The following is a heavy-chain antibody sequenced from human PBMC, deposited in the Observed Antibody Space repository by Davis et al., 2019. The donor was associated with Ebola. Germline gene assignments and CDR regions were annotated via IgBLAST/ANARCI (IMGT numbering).Heavy chain of an antibody. D-gene: IGHD1-1*01. CDR2: LHPGADNT. CDR1: GYSFTSYY. V-gene: IGHV1-46*01. J-gene: IGHJ4*02. CDR3: ARGDWNDVPTV. Sequence: ASVKVSCKASGYSFTSYYMHWLRQAPGQGPERMGTLHPGADNTVNAQKFQGRVTMTKVTSTTTVYMELSSLRSDDTAVYYCARGDWNDVPTVWGQGTLVTVSS.